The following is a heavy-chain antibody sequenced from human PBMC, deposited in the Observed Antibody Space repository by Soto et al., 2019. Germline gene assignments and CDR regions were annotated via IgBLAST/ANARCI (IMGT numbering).Heavy chain of an antibody. CDR2: ISGSGGSA. Sequence: PGGSLRLSCAASGFTFSSCAMNWVRQAPEKGLEWVSTISGSGGSAYYADSVKGRFTISKDNSKNTLYLQMNSLRAEDTAVYFCVKEGSSGWYYFDSRSQGTPVTVSS. V-gene: IGHV3-23*01. D-gene: IGHD6-19*01. CDR3: VKEGSSGWYYFDS. J-gene: IGHJ4*02. CDR1: GFTFSSCA.